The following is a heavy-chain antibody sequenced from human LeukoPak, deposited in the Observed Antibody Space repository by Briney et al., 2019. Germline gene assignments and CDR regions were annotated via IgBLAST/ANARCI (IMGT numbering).Heavy chain of an antibody. V-gene: IGHV3-23*01. Sequence: PGGSLRLSCAASGFTFSSNAMSWVRQAPGKGLEGVSAISCRGDSIYYADSVKGRFTTSRDKSKNTLYLQMNSLRVEDTAVYYCARAQVVPAAMGEAYYYYYGMDVWGQGTTVTVSS. J-gene: IGHJ6*02. CDR2: ISCRGDSI. CDR3: ARAQVVPAAMGEAYYYYYGMDV. CDR1: GFTFSSNA. D-gene: IGHD2-2*01.